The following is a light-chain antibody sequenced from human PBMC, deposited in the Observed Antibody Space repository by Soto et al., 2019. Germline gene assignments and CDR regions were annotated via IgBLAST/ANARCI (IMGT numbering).Light chain of an antibody. CDR2: EVS. V-gene: IGLV2-23*02. J-gene: IGLJ1*01. CDR1: SSDVGSYNL. CDR3: CSYAGSSTFYV. Sequence: QSALTQPASVSGSPGQSITISCTGTSSDVGSYNLVSWYQQHPGKAPKLMIYEVSERPSGVSNRFSGSKSGNTASLTISELQAEDEADYYCCSYAGSSTFYVFGTGTKVTVL.